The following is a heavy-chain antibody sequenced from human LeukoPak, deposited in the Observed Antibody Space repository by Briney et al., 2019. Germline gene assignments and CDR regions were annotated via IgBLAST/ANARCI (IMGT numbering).Heavy chain of an antibody. J-gene: IGHJ5*01. V-gene: IGHV3-30*18. CDR1: GFTFSTYG. D-gene: IGHD2-15*01. Sequence: PGRSLRLSCAASGFTFSTYGMHWVRQAPGKGLEWVAVIAYDGSSQFYADSVKGRFVISRDNSKNILFLQMNSLRDEDAAVYYCVKEGTPRSCTWYDSWGQGTLVTVSS. CDR3: VKEGTPRSCTWYDS. CDR2: IAYDGSSQ.